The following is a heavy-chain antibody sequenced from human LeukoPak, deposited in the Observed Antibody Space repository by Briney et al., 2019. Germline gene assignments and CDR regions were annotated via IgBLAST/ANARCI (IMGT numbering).Heavy chain of an antibody. CDR1: GFTFSSYD. V-gene: IGHV3-13*01. CDR2: IGTAGDT. CDR3: ARASKNRYNRNDGWHAFDI. Sequence: GGSLRLSCAASGFTFSSYDMHWVRQATGKGLEWVSAIGTAGDTYYPGSVKGRFTISRENAKNSLYLQMNSLRAGDTAVYYCARASKNRYNRNDGWHAFDIWGQGTMVTVSS. D-gene: IGHD1-20*01. J-gene: IGHJ3*02.